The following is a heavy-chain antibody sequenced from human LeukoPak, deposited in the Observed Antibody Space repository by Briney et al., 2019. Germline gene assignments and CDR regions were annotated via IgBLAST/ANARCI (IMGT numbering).Heavy chain of an antibody. CDR1: GFSFNTYS. CDR2: ISSSSTYI. V-gene: IGHV3-21*01. CDR3: ARYLPMAGTESPLFDY. Sequence: GGSLRLSCAASGFSFNTYSMNWVRQAPGKGLEWVSSISSSSTYIYFADSVKGRFTVSRDSARNSVYLQMNSLRAEDTAVYYCARYLPMAGTESPLFDYWGQGTLVTVSS. D-gene: IGHD5-24*01. J-gene: IGHJ4*02.